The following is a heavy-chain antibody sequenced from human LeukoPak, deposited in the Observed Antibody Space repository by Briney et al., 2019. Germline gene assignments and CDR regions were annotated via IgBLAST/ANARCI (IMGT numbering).Heavy chain of an antibody. CDR2: ISYDGSNK. D-gene: IGHD3-10*01. CDR1: GFTFSSYA. J-gene: IGHJ4*02. CDR3: ARKPDYYGADY. V-gene: IGHV3-30-3*01. Sequence: PGRSLRLSCAASGFTFSSYAMHWVRQAPGKGLEWLAVISYDGSNKYYADSVKGRFTISRDNAKHTLYLQMNSVRAEDTAVYYCARKPDYYGADYWGQGTLVTVSS.